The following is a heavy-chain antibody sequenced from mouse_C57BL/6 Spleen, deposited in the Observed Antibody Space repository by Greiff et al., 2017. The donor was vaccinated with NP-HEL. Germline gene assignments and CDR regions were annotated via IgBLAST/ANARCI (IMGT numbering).Heavy chain of an antibody. J-gene: IGHJ1*03. CDR3: ARFLFYYGSSYWYFDV. CDR1: GFTFTDYY. Sequence: EVMLVESGGGLVQPGGSLSLSCAASGFTFTDYYMSWVRQPPGKALEWLGFIRNKANGYTTEYSASVKGRFTISRDNSQSILYLQMNALRAEDSATYYCARFLFYYGSSYWYFDVWGTGTTVTVSS. V-gene: IGHV7-3*01. CDR2: IRNKANGYTT. D-gene: IGHD1-1*01.